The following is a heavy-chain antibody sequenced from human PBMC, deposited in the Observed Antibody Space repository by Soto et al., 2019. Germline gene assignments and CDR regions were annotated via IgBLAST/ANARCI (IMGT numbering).Heavy chain of an antibody. Sequence: PVGSLRLSCAVSGFTVSNNYMSWVRQAPGKGLEGVSVIYSGGYTAYGDSVKGRFTISTDTSTNTAYMDLLSLTSDDTAMYFCATYYFGSGSYYRFDNWGQGTLVTVSS. CDR3: ATYYFGSGSYYRFDN. CDR2: IYSGGYT. J-gene: IGHJ4*02. V-gene: IGHV3-53*05. CDR1: GFTVSNNY. D-gene: IGHD3-10*01.